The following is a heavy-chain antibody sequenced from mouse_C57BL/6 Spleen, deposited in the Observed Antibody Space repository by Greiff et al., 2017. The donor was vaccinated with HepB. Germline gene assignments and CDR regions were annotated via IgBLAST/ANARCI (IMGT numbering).Heavy chain of an antibody. D-gene: IGHD1-1*01. CDR3: TRFPYYYGSSYGFAY. CDR1: GYTFTDYE. Sequence: VQLQQSGAELVRPGASVTLSCKASGYTFTDYEMHWVKQTPVHGLEWIGAIDPETGGTAYNQKFQGKAILTADKSSSTAYMELRSLTSEDSAVYYCTRFPYYYGSSYGFAYWGQGTLVTVSA. V-gene: IGHV1-15*01. CDR2: IDPETGGT. J-gene: IGHJ3*01.